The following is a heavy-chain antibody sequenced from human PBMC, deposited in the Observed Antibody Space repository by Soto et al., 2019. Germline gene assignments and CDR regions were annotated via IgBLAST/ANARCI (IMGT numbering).Heavy chain of an antibody. D-gene: IGHD3-10*01. CDR3: ARGITMVRGPYYGMDV. CDR1: GGTFSSYA. V-gene: IGHV1-69*06. CDR2: IIPIFGTA. J-gene: IGHJ6*02. Sequence: GASVNVSCKASGGTFSSYAISWVRQAPLQGLEWMGGIIPIFGTANYAQKFQGRVTITADKSTSTAYMELSSLRSEDTAVYYCARGITMVRGPYYGMDVWGQGTTVTVSS.